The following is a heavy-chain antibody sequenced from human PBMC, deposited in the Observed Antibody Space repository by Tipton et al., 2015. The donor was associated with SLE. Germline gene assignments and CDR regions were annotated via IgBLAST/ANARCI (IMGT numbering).Heavy chain of an antibody. CDR2: VFRGGST. CDR1: GDSLSGQY. D-gene: IGHD6-19*01. Sequence: TLSLTCSVYGDSLSGQYWSWTRQPPGKGLEWIGEVFRGGSTNYSPSLESRVTITVDMSKNQFSLELSSVTAADTAVYYCARETEDTGWIHSRDYIYYYYYVDVRGQGTTVTVSS. J-gene: IGHJ6*03. CDR3: ARETEDTGWIHSRDYIYYYYYVDV. V-gene: IGHV4-34*12.